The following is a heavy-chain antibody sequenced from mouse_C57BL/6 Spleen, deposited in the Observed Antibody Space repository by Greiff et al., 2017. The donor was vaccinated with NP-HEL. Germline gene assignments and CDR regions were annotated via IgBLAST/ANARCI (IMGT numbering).Heavy chain of an antibody. Sequence: EVQLVESGGGLVKPGGSLKLSCAASGFTFSDYGMHWVRQAPEKGLEWVAYISSGSSTIYYADTVKGRFTISRDNAKNTLFLQMTSLRSEDTAMYYCARPYYGSRDAMYYWGQGTSVTVSS. CDR3: ARPYYGSRDAMYY. CDR1: GFTFSDYG. D-gene: IGHD1-1*01. J-gene: IGHJ4*01. CDR2: ISSGSSTI. V-gene: IGHV5-17*01.